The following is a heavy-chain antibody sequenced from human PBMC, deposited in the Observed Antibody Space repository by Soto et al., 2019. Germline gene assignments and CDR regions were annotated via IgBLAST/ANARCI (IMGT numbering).Heavy chain of an antibody. D-gene: IGHD5-12*01. CDR3: AKDSGTSGYGELDY. Sequence: PGGSLRLSCAASGFTFSSYGMHWVRQAPGKGLEWVAVISYDGSNKYYAEYVKSRINISRKNSKKKQKLQMNNMRDEDTAVYYCAKDSGTSGYGELDYWGQGT. J-gene: IGHJ4*02. CDR2: ISYDGSNK. CDR1: GFTFSSYG. V-gene: IGHV3-30*18.